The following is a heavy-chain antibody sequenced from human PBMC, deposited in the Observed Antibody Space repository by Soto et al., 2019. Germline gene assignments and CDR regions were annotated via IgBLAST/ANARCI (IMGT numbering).Heavy chain of an antibody. CDR3: AKAYDFWSGYTLLSGMDV. D-gene: IGHD3-3*01. Sequence: GGSLRLSCAASGFTFDEFGMSWVRQVPGKGLEWVSLISWDGGSTYYADSVKGRFTISRDNSKNSLYLQMNSLRTEDTALYYCAKAYDFWSGYTLLSGMDVWGQGTTVTVSS. CDR2: ISWDGGST. V-gene: IGHV3-43*02. CDR1: GFTFDEFG. J-gene: IGHJ6*02.